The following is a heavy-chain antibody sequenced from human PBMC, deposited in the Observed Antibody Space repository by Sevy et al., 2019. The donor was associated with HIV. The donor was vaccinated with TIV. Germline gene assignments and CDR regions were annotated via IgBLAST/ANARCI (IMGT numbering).Heavy chain of an antibody. D-gene: IGHD1-26*01. CDR1: GFSFSNYN. CDR2: ITGSSDYI. CDR3: AKWDADRRWYFDY. V-gene: IGHV3-21*06. J-gene: IGHJ4*02. Sequence: GGSLRLSCAASGFSFSNYNMNWVRQAPGKGLEWVSSITGSSDYIDYANSVKGRFTISRDNAKNSLYLRMNSLKTEDTAVYYCAKWDADRRWYFDYWGQGILVTVSS.